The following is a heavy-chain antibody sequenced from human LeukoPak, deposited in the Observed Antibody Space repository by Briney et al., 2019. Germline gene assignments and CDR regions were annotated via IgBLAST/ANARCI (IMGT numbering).Heavy chain of an antibody. Sequence: SETLSLTCTVSGGSISPYYWNWIRQSAGKGLEWIGRIQSSGSTNYNPSLRGRLTISVDKSQNQFSLKLTSVTAADTAVYYCARAEGQFYYDSSGSSYYYYMDVWGKGTTVAVSS. CDR1: GGSISPYY. J-gene: IGHJ6*03. CDR2: IQSSGST. CDR3: ARAEGQFYYDSSGSSYYYYMDV. D-gene: IGHD3-22*01. V-gene: IGHV4-4*07.